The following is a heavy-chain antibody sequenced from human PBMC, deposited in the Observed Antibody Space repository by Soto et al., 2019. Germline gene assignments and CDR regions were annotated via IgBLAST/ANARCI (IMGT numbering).Heavy chain of an antibody. D-gene: IGHD7-27*01. CDR1: GGSINSGGFY. J-gene: IGHJ2*01. V-gene: IGHV4-31*03. Sequence: QVQLQESGPGLVKPSQTLSLTCTVSGGSINSGGFYWNWIRQHPGKGLELIGYIYSSGTTYYTPSLRSRLTISVDTSANQFSLKLSSVTAADTAVYYCAREITGDWHFDLWGRGTLVTVSS. CDR3: AREITGDWHFDL. CDR2: IYSSGTT.